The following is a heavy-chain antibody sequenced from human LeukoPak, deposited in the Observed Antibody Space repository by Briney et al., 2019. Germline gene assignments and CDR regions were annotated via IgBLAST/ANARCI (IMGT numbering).Heavy chain of an antibody. V-gene: IGHV4-59*01. CDR3: ASGSSGWYMVY. CDR2: IYYSGST. Sequence: PSETLSLTCTVSGGSISSYYWSWFRQPPGKGLEWIGYIYYSGSTNYNPSLKSRVTISVDTSKNQFSLKLSSVTAADTAVYYCASGSSGWYMVYWGRGTLVTVSS. J-gene: IGHJ4*02. D-gene: IGHD6-19*01. CDR1: GGSISSYY.